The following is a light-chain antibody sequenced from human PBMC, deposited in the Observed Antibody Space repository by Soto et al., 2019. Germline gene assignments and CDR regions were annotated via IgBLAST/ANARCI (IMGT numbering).Light chain of an antibody. CDR2: GAS. J-gene: IGKJ4*01. CDR3: QQYGTSPLT. CDR1: QTVSNNY. V-gene: IGKV3-20*01. Sequence: EVVLTQSPGTLSLSPGERATLSCRASQTVSNNYLAWYQQNAGQAPRLLIYGASSRATGIPDRFSGSGSGTDFTLTINRLEPEDFAVYFCQQYGTSPLTFGGVTKVEIK.